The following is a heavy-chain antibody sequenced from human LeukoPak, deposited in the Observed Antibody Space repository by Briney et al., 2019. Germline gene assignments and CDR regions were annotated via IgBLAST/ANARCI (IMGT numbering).Heavy chain of an antibody. D-gene: IGHD1-26*01. CDR3: ARDCSPTYSGSCYDASDV. CDR2: INRDGSRT. V-gene: IGHV3-7*01. CDR1: GFSLSTYW. J-gene: IGHJ3*01. Sequence: GGSLRLSCAASGFSLSTYWMIWVRQAPGKGLEWVANINRDGSRTNYVDSLEGRFTISRDNAKNIVYPQMNSLRAEDSAIYYCARDCSPTYSGSCYDASDVWG.